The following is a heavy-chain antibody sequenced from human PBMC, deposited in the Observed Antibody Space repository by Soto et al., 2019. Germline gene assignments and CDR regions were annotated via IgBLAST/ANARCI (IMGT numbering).Heavy chain of an antibody. V-gene: IGHV4-31*03. D-gene: IGHD6-13*01. CDR1: GGSIRSGGYY. CDR2: IYYSGST. CDR3: ARDPSGIAAEGWFDP. J-gene: IGHJ5*02. Sequence: QVQLQESGPGLVKPSQTLSLTCTVSGGSIRSGGYYWSWIRQHPGKGLEWIGYIYYSGSTYYNPSLKSRVTLSVDTSKNQFSLKLSSVTVADTAVYYCARDPSGIAAEGWFDPWGQGTLVTVSS.